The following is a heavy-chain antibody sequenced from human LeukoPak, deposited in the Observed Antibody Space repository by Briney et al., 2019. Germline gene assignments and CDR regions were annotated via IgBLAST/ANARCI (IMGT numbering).Heavy chain of an antibody. CDR3: ATSYTGHYFDY. CDR1: GFTVSSNY. J-gene: IGHJ4*02. Sequence: PGGSLRLSCAASGFTVSSNYMSWVRQAPGKGLEWVSVIYSGGSTYYADSVKGRFTISRDNSKNTLYLQMNSLRAEDTAVYYCATSYTGHYFDYWGQGTLVTVSS. V-gene: IGHV3-53*01. CDR2: IYSGGST. D-gene: IGHD3-16*01.